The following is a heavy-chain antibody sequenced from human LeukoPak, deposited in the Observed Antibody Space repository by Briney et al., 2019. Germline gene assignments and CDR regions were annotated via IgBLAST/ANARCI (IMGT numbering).Heavy chain of an antibody. CDR1: GFTVSSNE. CDR3: ARDPDTSGWYRGSHYFDY. D-gene: IGHD6-19*01. Sequence: GGSLRLSCAASGFTVSSNEMSWVRPAPGKGLEWVSSISGGSTYYADSRKGRFTISRDNSKNTLHLQMNSLRAEDTAVYYCARDPDTSGWYRGSHYFDYWGQGTLVTVSS. CDR2: ISGGST. V-gene: IGHV3-38-3*01. J-gene: IGHJ4*02.